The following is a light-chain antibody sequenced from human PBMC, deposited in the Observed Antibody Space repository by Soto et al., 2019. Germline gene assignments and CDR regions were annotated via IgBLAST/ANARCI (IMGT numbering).Light chain of an antibody. CDR3: HQRSNWPPFT. J-gene: IGKJ4*01. V-gene: IGKV3-11*01. CDR1: QSISNF. CDR2: DAS. Sequence: EMWLTQCPATLYLSPGERATLSCRASQSISNFLAWYQQKPGQAPRLLIYDASKRATDIPDRFIGSGSGTDFTLTISSLEPEDFAVYYCHQRSNWPPFTFGGGTKVDIK.